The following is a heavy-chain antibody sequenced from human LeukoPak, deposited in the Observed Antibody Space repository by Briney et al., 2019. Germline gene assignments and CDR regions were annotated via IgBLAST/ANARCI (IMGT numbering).Heavy chain of an antibody. CDR1: GFTFSNAW. J-gene: IGHJ5*02. Sequence: GGSLRLSCAASGFTFSNAWMSWVRQAPGKGLEWVGRIKSKTDGGTTDYAAPVKGRFTISRDDSKNTLYLQMNSLKTEDTAVYYCTALGYCSGGSCDPWGQGTLVTVSS. D-gene: IGHD2-15*01. V-gene: IGHV3-15*01. CDR3: TALGYCSGGSCDP. CDR2: IKSKTDGGTT.